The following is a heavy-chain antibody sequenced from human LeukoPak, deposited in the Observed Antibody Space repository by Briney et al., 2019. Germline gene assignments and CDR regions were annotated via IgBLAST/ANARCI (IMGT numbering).Heavy chain of an antibody. J-gene: IGHJ2*01. V-gene: IGHV4-39*07. D-gene: IGHD2-8*01. CDR2: IYYSGST. Sequence: SETLSLTCTVSGGSISSSSYYWGWIRQPPGKGLEWIGSIYYSGSTYYNPSLKSRITISVDTSKNQFSLKLSSVTAADTAVYYCAKAGVYCTNGVCWEYWYFDLWGRGTLVTVSS. CDR1: GGSISSSSYY. CDR3: AKAGVYCTNGVCWEYWYFDL.